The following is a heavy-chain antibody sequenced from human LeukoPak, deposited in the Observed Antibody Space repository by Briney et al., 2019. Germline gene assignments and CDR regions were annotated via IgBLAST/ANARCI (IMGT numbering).Heavy chain of an antibody. V-gene: IGHV3-74*01. CDR3: ARDLVLGSGSYDY. CDR1: GFTFSTHW. J-gene: IGHJ4*02. Sequence: GGSLRLSCEASGFTFSTHWMHWVRQVPGKGLVWVSRIRGDGYDTNYADSVRGRFTISRDNVKNTLYLQMSSLRADDTAVYYCARDLVLGSGSYDYWGQGTLVTVSS. CDR2: IRGDGYDT. D-gene: IGHD3-10*01.